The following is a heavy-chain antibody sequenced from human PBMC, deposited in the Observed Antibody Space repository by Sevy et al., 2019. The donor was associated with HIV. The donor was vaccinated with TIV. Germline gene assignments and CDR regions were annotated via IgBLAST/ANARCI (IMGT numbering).Heavy chain of an antibody. J-gene: IGHJ4*02. V-gene: IGHV3-48*03. CDR3: ARDTQYSSSLGFDY. CDR1: GFTFSSYE. D-gene: IGHD6-6*01. Sequence: GGSLRLSCAASGFTFSSYEMNWVRQAPGKGLEWVSYISSSGSTIYYADSVKGRFTISIDNAKNSLYLQMNSLRAEDTAVYYCARDTQYSSSLGFDYWGQGTLVTVSS. CDR2: ISSSGSTI.